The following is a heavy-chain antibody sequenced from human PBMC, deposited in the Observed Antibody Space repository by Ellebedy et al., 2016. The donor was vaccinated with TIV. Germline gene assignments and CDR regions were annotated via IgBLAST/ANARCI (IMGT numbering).Heavy chain of an antibody. CDR1: GFTFSSYA. Sequence: GGSLRLSCAASGFTFSSYAMHWVRQAPGKGLEWVAVISYDGSNKYYADSVKGRFTISRDNSKNTLYLQMNSLRAEDTAVYYCARSDYYYGSGRTFDYWGQGTLVTVSS. CDR2: ISYDGSNK. CDR3: ARSDYYYGSGRTFDY. D-gene: IGHD3-10*01. J-gene: IGHJ4*02. V-gene: IGHV3-30*04.